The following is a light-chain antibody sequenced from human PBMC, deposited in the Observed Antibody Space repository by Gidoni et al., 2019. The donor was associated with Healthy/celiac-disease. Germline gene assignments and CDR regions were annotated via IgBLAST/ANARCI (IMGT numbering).Light chain of an antibody. V-gene: IGKV3-15*01. J-gene: IGKJ4*01. CDR1: QSVSSN. CDR2: GAS. CDR3: QQYNNWPPLT. Sequence: EIVMTQSPATLSVSPGERATLSCRASQSVSSNLAWYQQKPGQAPRLLIYGASTRATGIPARFSGSGSGTEFTLTIRSLQSEDFAVYYCQQYNNWPPLTFGGXTKVEIK.